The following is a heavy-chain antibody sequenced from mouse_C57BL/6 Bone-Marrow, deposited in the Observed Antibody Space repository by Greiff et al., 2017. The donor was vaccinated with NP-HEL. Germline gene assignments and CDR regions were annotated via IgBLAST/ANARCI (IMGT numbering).Heavy chain of an antibody. CDR2: IYPRSGNT. J-gene: IGHJ2*01. Sequence: VQLQQSGAELARPGASVKLSCKASGYTFTSYGISWVKQRPGQGLEWIGRIYPRSGNTNYNEKFKGKATMTADKSSSTAYMELRSLTSADSSFYFCARRKGVYSNFDYWGRGTTLTVSS. V-gene: IGHV1-81*01. D-gene: IGHD2-5*01. CDR1: GYTFTSYG. CDR3: ARRKGVYSNFDY.